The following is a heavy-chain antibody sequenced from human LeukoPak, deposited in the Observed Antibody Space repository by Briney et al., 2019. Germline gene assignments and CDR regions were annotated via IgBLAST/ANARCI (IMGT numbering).Heavy chain of an antibody. V-gene: IGHV4-59*06. J-gene: IGHJ4*02. CDR1: GGSISSYY. Sequence: SETLSLTCTVSGGSISSYYWSWIRQHPGKGLEWIGYIYYSGSTYYNPSLKSRVTISVDTSKNQFSLKLSSVTAADTAVYYCARGRRSGYYDFWSGYSDYWGQGTLVTVSS. CDR3: ARGRRSGYYDFWSGYSDY. CDR2: IYYSGST. D-gene: IGHD3-3*01.